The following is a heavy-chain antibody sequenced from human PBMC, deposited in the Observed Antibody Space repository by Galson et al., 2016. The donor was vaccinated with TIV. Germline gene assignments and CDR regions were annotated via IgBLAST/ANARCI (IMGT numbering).Heavy chain of an antibody. CDR1: GFTFSSSK. CDR2: ISSSGSPI. V-gene: IGHV3-48*03. J-gene: IGHJ6*02. Sequence: SLRLSCAASGFTFSSSKMNWVRQAPGKGLEWVSYISSSGSPIYYADSVKGRFTISRDNAKNSVFLQMNSLRAEDTAVYHCARVGVYMGYGMDVWGQGTTVTVFS. D-gene: IGHD3-10*01. CDR3: ARVGVYMGYGMDV.